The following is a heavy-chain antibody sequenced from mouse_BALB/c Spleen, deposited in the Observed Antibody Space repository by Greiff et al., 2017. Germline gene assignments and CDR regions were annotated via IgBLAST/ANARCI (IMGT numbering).Heavy chain of an antibody. J-gene: IGHJ4*01. Sequence: QVQLQQSGAELVRPGTSVKISCKASGYTFTNYWLGWVKQRPGHGLEWIGDIYPGGGYTNYNEKFKGKATLTADTSSSTAYMQLSSLTSEDSAVYFCARGSNYGGAMDYWGQGTSVTVSS. V-gene: IGHV1-63*02. CDR1: GYTFTNYW. D-gene: IGHD2-5*01. CDR3: ARGSNYGGAMDY. CDR2: IYPGGGYT.